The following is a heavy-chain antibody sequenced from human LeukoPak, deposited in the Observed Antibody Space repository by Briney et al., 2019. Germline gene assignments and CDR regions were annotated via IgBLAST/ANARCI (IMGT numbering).Heavy chain of an antibody. CDR2: IYYSGTA. CDR1: GGSISSYY. J-gene: IGHJ4*02. V-gene: IGHV4-59*01. D-gene: IGHD6-19*01. CDR3: ARVNTEGSADY. Sequence: PSETLSLTCTVSGGSISSYYWSWIRQPPGKGLEWIGFIYYSGTANYNPSLKSRVTISVDTSKDQFSLKLTSVTAADTAVYYCARVNTEGSADYWGQGTLVTVSS.